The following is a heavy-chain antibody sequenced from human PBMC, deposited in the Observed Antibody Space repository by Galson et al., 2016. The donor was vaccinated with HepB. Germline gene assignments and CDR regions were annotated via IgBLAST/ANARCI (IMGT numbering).Heavy chain of an antibody. V-gene: IGHV3-30*18. CDR1: GFTFSQRG. D-gene: IGHD2/OR15-2a*01. Sequence: SLRLSCAASGFTFSQRGMHWVRQAPGKGLEWVAADSMDGRRKFYADSVKGRFTISRDNSNNMLFLQMSSLRVDDTAVYYCAKRHEYCPPVGCSVDSWGQGTLVSGSS. J-gene: IGHJ4*02. CDR2: DSMDGRRK. CDR3: AKRHEYCPPVGCSVDS.